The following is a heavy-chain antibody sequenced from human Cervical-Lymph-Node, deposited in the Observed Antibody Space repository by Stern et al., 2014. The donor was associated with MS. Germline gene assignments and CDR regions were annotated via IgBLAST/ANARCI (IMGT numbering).Heavy chain of an antibody. J-gene: IGHJ6*02. CDR1: GFTLSMHI. D-gene: IGHD3-10*01. V-gene: IGHV3-48*02. Sequence: EVQLVESGGGLVQPGGSLRLSCVASGFTLSMHIMNWVRQAPGEGLEWVSYMSGSGSIIDYAASVKGRFNVSRDNAKNALYLQMNSLRDEDTAVYYCARDGPDYYGYGLDVWGHGTTVTVSS. CDR3: ARDGPDYYGYGLDV. CDR2: MSGSGSII.